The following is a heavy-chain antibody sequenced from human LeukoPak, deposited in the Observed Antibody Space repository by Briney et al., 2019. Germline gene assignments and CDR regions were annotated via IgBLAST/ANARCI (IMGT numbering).Heavy chain of an antibody. Sequence: PSETLSLTCTVSGGSISSYYWSWIRQPPGKGLEWVSVIYSGGSTYYADSVKGRFTISRDNSKNTLYLQMNSLRAEDTAVYYCAKKAYCGGDCYRPNFNWFDPWGQGTLVTVSS. D-gene: IGHD2-21*02. CDR3: AKKAYCGGDCYRPNFNWFDP. CDR2: IYSGGST. V-gene: IGHV3-53*01. CDR1: GGSISSYY. J-gene: IGHJ5*02.